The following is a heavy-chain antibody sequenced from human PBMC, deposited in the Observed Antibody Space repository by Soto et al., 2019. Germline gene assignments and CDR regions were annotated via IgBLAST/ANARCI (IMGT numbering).Heavy chain of an antibody. Sequence: GGSLRLSCAASGFTFSSYGMHWVRQAPGKGLEWVAIISYDGSSKYYADSVKGRFTISRDNSKNTLYLQMSSLRAEDTAVYYCAKVSADCSGGSCYYYMDVWGKGTTVTVSS. CDR3: AKVSADCSGGSCYYYMDV. V-gene: IGHV3-30*18. CDR2: ISYDGSSK. D-gene: IGHD2-15*01. J-gene: IGHJ6*03. CDR1: GFTFSSYG.